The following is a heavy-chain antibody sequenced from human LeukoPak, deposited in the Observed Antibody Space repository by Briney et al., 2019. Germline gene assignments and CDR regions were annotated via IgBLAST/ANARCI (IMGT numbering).Heavy chain of an antibody. CDR1: GFTFSSYA. CDR3: AKGASGSYHTPYDY. CDR2: LSVSGGNT. V-gene: IGHV3-23*01. D-gene: IGHD1-26*01. J-gene: IGHJ4*02. Sequence: GRSLRLSCAASGFTFSSYAMTWVRQAPGKGLGWVSDLSVSGGNTYYADSVQGRFIISRDNSKNTLNLQMNSLRVEDTAVYYCAKGASGSYHTPYDYWGQGSLVTVSS.